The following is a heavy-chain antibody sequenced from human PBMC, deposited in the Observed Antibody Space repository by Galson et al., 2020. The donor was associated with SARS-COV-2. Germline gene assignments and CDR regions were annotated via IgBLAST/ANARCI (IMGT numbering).Heavy chain of an antibody. CDR1: GGSISSYY. V-gene: IGHV4-59*08. CDR3: AGDTPNYGMGV. J-gene: IGHJ6*02. D-gene: IGHD2-15*01. Sequence: SETLSLTCTVSGGSISSYYWSWIRQPPGKGLEWIGNIYYTGSTKYNPSLKSRVTISIYTSKNQFSLQLRSVTAADTAVYFCAGDTPNYGMGVWGQGTTVTVSS. CDR2: IYYTGST.